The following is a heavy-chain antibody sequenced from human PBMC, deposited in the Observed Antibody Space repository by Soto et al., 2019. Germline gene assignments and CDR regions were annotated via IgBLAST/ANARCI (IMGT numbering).Heavy chain of an antibody. CDR2: IYPGDSDT. CDR1: GYSFTSYW. CDR3: ARQSGLYSLGDYYGMDV. V-gene: IGHV5-51*01. J-gene: IGHJ6*02. D-gene: IGHD3-16*01. Sequence: PGESLKISCKGSGYSFTSYWIGWVRQMLGKGLEWMGIIYPGDSDTRYSPSFQGQVTISADKSISTAYLQWSSLKASDTAMNYCARQSGLYSLGDYYGMDVWGQGTTVTVSS.